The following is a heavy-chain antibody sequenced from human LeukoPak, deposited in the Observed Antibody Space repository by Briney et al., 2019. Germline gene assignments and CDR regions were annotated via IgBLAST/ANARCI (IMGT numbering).Heavy chain of an antibody. CDR2: IYYSGST. J-gene: IGHJ4*02. CDR3: ARDFGDSEETGDY. V-gene: IGHV4-39*07. CDR1: GGSISSSSYY. Sequence: SETLSLTCTVSGGSISSSSYYWGWIRQPPGKGLEWIGSIYYSGSTYYNPSLKSRVTISVDTSKNQFSLKLSSVTAADTAVYYCARDFGDSEETGDYWGQGTLVTVSS. D-gene: IGHD3-16*01.